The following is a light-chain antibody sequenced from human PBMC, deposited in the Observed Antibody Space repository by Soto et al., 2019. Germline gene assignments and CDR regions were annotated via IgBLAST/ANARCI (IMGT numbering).Light chain of an antibody. CDR2: DAS. CDR3: QHYNNWPLT. J-gene: IGKJ4*01. V-gene: IGKV3D-15*01. CDR1: QSVRTY. Sequence: EIVITQSPSTLSVSPGERATLSCRASQSVRTYLAWYQVKPGQAPRLLIYDASSRASGVPARFSGSGSGTEFTLTISSLQSEDFAVYYCQHYNNWPLTFGAGTKVDI.